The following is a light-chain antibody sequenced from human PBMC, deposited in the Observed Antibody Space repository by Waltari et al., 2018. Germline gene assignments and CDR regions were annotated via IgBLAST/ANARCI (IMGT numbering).Light chain of an antibody. CDR1: QSIKNF. CDR3: QQRSNWPPT. V-gene: IGKV3-11*01. CDR2: DAS. J-gene: IGKJ3*01. Sequence: EIVLALSPVTLSLSPGESATLSCRASQSIKNFLAWYQQKPGQAPRLLIFDASNRATGIPARFSGGGSGTDFTLTIDSLEPEDFGFYYCQQRSNWPPTFGPGTKVDIK.